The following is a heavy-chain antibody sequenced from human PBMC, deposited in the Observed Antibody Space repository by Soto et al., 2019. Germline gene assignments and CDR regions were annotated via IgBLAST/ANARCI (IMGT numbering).Heavy chain of an antibody. Sequence: QVQLVQSGAEVKKPGASVKVSCKASGYTFTSYGISWVRQAPGQGLEWMGWISAYNGNTNYAQKLQGRVTMTTDTTTSTAYMELRSLRSDDTAVYYCARSYYDFWSGYYTNLYYYYGMDVWGQGTTVTVSS. CDR3: ARSYYDFWSGYYTNLYYYYGMDV. V-gene: IGHV1-18*01. CDR2: ISAYNGNT. CDR1: GYTFTSYG. J-gene: IGHJ6*02. D-gene: IGHD3-3*01.